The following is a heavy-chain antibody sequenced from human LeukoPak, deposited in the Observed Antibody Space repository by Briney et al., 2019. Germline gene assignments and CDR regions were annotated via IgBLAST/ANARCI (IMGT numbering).Heavy chain of an antibody. CDR1: GYTFTSYG. D-gene: IGHD4-17*01. J-gene: IGHJ4*02. CDR2: ISAYNGNT. CDR3: ARELYGDDPTVVDY. Sequence: GASVKVPCKASGYTFTSYGISWVQQAPGQGLEWMGWISAYNGNTNYAQKLQGRVTMTTDTSTSTAYMELRSLRSDDTAVYYCARELYGDDPTVVDYWGQGTLVTVSS. V-gene: IGHV1-18*01.